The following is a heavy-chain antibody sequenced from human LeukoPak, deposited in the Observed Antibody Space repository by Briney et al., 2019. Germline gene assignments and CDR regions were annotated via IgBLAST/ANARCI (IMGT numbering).Heavy chain of an antibody. J-gene: IGHJ4*02. CDR3: ARDSWVRKTALVNTMIDY. Sequence: GGSLRLSCAASGFTFSSYGRHWVRQAPGKGLEWVAVIWYDGSNKYYADSVKGRFTISRDNSKNTLYLQMNSLRAEDTAVYYCARDSWVRKTALVNTMIDYWGQGTLVTVSS. D-gene: IGHD5-18*01. CDR2: IWYDGSNK. V-gene: IGHV3-33*01. CDR1: GFTFSSYG.